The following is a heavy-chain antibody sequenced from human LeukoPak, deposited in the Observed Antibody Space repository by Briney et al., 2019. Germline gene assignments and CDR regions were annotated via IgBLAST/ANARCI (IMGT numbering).Heavy chain of an antibody. CDR1: GFTFSSYA. V-gene: IGHV3-23*01. J-gene: IGHJ3*02. Sequence: GGSLRLSCAASGFTFSSYAMSWVRQAPGKGLEWVSFISGSGGSTYYADSVKGRFTVSRDSSKNTLYLQMNSLRAEDTAVYYCAKRGPDGAAARLGAFDIWGQGTMVTVSS. CDR3: AKRGPDGAAARLGAFDI. D-gene: IGHD2-2*01. CDR2: ISGSGGST.